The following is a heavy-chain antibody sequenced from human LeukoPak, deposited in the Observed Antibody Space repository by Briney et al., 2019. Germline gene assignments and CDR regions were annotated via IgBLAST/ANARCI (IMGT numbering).Heavy chain of an antibody. Sequence: ASVKVSCTASVYATYYYIHWVRQARGHGLEWMGWINPNSGGTIYARNFRGRVTMTRDTSIATVYLELRSLRSGGAAVYYCAYYDYNIFPYWGQGTLGTVSS. J-gene: IGHJ4*02. CDR1: VYATYYY. D-gene: IGHD5-12*01. V-gene: IGHV1-2*02. CDR2: INPNSGGT. CDR3: AYYDYNIFPY.